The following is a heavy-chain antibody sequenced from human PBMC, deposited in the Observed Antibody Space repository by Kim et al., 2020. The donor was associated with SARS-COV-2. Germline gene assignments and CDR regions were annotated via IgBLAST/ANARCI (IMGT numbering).Heavy chain of an antibody. CDR1: GFTFSSYA. Sequence: GGSLRLSCAASGFTFSSYAMSWVRQAPGKGLEWVSAISGSGGSTYYADSVKGRLTISRDNSKNTLYLQMNSLRAEDTAVYYCAKDAIAAAGPRFNDNWFDPWGQGTLVTVSS. J-gene: IGHJ5*02. CDR2: ISGSGGST. V-gene: IGHV3-23*01. CDR3: AKDAIAAAGPRFNDNWFDP. D-gene: IGHD6-13*01.